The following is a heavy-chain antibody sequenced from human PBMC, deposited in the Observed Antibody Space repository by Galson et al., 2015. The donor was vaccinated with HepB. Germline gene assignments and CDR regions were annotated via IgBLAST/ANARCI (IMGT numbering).Heavy chain of an antibody. CDR3: ARGFRDILTGWFDP. CDR2: INHSGST. CDR1: GGSFSGYY. J-gene: IGHJ5*02. V-gene: IGHV4-34*01. D-gene: IGHD3-9*01. Sequence: SETLSLTCAVYGGSFSGYYWSWIRQPPGKGLEWIGEINHSGSTNYNPSLKSRVTISVDTSKYQFSLKLSSVTAADTAVYYCARGFRDILTGWFDPWGQGTLVTVSS.